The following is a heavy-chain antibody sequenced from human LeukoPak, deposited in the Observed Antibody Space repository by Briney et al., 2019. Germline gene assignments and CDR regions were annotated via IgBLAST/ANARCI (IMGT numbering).Heavy chain of an antibody. J-gene: IGHJ4*02. V-gene: IGHV4-59*01. Sequence: PSETLSLTCTVSGGSISSYYWSWIRQPPGKGLEWIGYIYYSGSTNYNPSLKSRVTISVETSKNQFSLKLSSVTAADTAVYYCARSLWGSGSYYRDYWGQGTLVTASS. CDR1: GGSISSYY. D-gene: IGHD3-10*01. CDR2: IYYSGST. CDR3: ARSLWGSGSYYRDY.